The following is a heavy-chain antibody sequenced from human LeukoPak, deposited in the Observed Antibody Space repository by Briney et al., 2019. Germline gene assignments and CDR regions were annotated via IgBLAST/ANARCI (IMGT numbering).Heavy chain of an antibody. V-gene: IGHV4-59*01. Sequence: PSETLSLTCTVSGGSISTYDWSWIRQPPGKGLEWIGYIYYSGSTNYNPSLKSRVTISVDTSKNQFSLKLSSVTAADTAVYYCAIGYDYVWGSYLFDYWGQGTLVTVSS. CDR2: IYYSGST. CDR3: AIGYDYVWGSYLFDY. J-gene: IGHJ4*02. CDR1: GGSISTYD. D-gene: IGHD3-16*02.